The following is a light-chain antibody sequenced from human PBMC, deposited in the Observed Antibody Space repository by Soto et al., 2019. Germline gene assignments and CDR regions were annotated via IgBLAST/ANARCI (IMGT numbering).Light chain of an antibody. J-gene: IGLJ1*01. CDR2: YDS. V-gene: IGLV3-21*04. Sequence: SYELAQPPSLSVAPGKTATITCGGDNIGSKSVHWYQQKPGQAPVLVIYYDSDRPSGIPERFSASNSGNTATLTISRVEAGDEADYYSQVWDSSSDHYVFGSGTKVTVL. CDR1: NIGSKS. CDR3: QVWDSSSDHYV.